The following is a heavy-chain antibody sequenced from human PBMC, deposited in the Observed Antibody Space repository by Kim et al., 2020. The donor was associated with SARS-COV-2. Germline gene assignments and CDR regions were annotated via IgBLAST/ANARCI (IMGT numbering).Heavy chain of an antibody. D-gene: IGHD3-10*01. J-gene: IGHJ2*01. V-gene: IGHV1-24*01. CDR2: FDPEDGET. CDR1: GYTLTELS. Sequence: ASVKVSCKVSGYTLTELSMHWVRQAPGKGLEWMGGFDPEDGETIYAQKFQGRVTMTEDTSTDTAYMELSSLRSEDTAVYYCATDSTMVRGVVYFDLWGRGTLVTVSS. CDR3: ATDSTMVRGVVYFDL.